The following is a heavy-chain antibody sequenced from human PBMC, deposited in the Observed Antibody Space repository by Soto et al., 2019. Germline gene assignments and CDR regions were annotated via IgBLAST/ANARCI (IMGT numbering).Heavy chain of an antibody. Sequence: PGGSLRLSCAASGFTFSSYSMNWVRQAPGKGLEWVSSISSSSSYIYYADSVKGRFTISRDNAKNSLYLQMNSLRAEDTAVYYCARVKDYDFWSGYYDSGSSRYYYYGMDVWGQGTTVTVSS. CDR2: ISSSSSYI. CDR1: GFTFSSYS. D-gene: IGHD3-3*01. V-gene: IGHV3-21*01. CDR3: ARVKDYDFWSGYYDSGSSRYYYYGMDV. J-gene: IGHJ6*02.